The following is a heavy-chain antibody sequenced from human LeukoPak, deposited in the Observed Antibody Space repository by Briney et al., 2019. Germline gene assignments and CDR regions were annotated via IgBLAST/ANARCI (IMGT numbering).Heavy chain of an antibody. CDR1: GGSFSGYY. CDR2: IYTSGST. V-gene: IGHV4-4*07. CDR3: ARESGVIGAFDI. D-gene: IGHD3-16*02. J-gene: IGHJ3*02. Sequence: SETLSLTCAVYGGSFSGYYWSWIRQPAGKGLEWIGRIYTSGSTNYNPSLKSRVTISVDTSKNQFSLKLSSVTAADTAVYYCARESGVIGAFDIWGQGTMVTVSS.